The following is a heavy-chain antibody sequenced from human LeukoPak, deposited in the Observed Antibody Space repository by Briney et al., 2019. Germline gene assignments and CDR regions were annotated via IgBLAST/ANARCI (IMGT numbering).Heavy chain of an antibody. CDR2: ISYDGSNK. J-gene: IGHJ4*02. V-gene: IGHV3-30-3*01. Sequence: GRSLRLSCAASGFTFSSYAMHWVRQAPGKGLEWVAVISYDGSNKYYADSVKGRFTISRDNSKSTLYLQMNSLRAEDTAVYYCARDLDNWGQGTLVTVSS. CDR1: GFTFSSYA. CDR3: ARDLDN.